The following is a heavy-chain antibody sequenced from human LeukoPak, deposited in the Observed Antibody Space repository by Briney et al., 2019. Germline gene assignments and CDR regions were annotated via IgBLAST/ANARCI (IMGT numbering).Heavy chain of an antibody. V-gene: IGHV3-48*01. CDR1: GFTFSSYS. CDR2: ISSSSSTI. Sequence: GGSLRLSCAASGFTFSSYSMNWVRQAPGKGLEWVSYISSSSSTIYYADSVKGRFTISRDNAKNSLYLQMNSLRAEDTAVYYCARTYDYVWGTPRPSFDYWGQGTLVTVSS. D-gene: IGHD3-16*01. CDR3: ARTYDYVWGTPRPSFDY. J-gene: IGHJ4*02.